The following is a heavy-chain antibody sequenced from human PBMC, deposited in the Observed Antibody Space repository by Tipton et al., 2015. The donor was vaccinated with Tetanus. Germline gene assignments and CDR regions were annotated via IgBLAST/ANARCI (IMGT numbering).Heavy chain of an antibody. CDR2: ISGSGGST. D-gene: IGHD6-19*01. J-gene: IGHJ4*02. CDR1: GFTLSSYA. Sequence: SLRLSCAASGFTLSSYAMSWVRQAPGKGLEWVSAISGSGGSTYYADSVKGRFTISRDNSKNTLYLQMNSLRAEDTAVYYCAKDTYSSGWYLWGGYFDYWGQGTLVTVSS. V-gene: IGHV3-23*01. CDR3: AKDTYSSGWYLWGGYFDY.